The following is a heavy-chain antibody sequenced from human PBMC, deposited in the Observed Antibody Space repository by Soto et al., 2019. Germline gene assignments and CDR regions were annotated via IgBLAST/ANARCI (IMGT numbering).Heavy chain of an antibody. CDR3: ARVGYCGGDCYNYFDY. V-gene: IGHV4-59*01. D-gene: IGHD2-21*02. CDR1: GGSISSYY. J-gene: IGHJ4*02. CDR2: ISYSGST. Sequence: PSETLSLTCTVSGGSISSYYWSWIRQPPGKGLEWIGYISYSGSTNYNPSLQSRVTISVDTSKNQFSLKLSSVTAADTAVFYCARVGYCGGDCYNYFDYWGQGALVTVSS.